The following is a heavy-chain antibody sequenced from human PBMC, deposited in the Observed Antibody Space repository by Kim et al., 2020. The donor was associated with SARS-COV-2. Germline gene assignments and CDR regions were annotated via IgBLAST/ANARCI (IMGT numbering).Heavy chain of an antibody. CDR2: ISSSSSII. Sequence: GGSLRLSCAVSGFTFSSYSMNWVRQAPGKGLEWVSYISSSSSIIYYADSVKGRFTISRDNAKNSLYLQMNSLRDEDTAVYHCARDRGLYYLDSSGYFGAGDSWGQGTLVTVSS. J-gene: IGHJ5*01. D-gene: IGHD3-22*01. V-gene: IGHV3-48*02. CDR3: ARDRGLYYLDSSGYFGAGDS. CDR1: GFTFSSYS.